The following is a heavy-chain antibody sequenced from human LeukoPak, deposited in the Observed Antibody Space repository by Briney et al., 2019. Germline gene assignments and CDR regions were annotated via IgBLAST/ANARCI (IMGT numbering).Heavy chain of an antibody. Sequence: GGSLRLSCAASGFTFSSYGMHWVRQAPGKGLEWGAVISYDGSNKYYADSVKGRFTISRDNSKNTLYLQMNSLRAEDTAVYYCAKDRGRYYDIPTYAFDIWGQGTMVTVSS. V-gene: IGHV3-30*18. CDR2: ISYDGSNK. D-gene: IGHD3-9*01. J-gene: IGHJ3*02. CDR1: GFTFSSYG. CDR3: AKDRGRYYDIPTYAFDI.